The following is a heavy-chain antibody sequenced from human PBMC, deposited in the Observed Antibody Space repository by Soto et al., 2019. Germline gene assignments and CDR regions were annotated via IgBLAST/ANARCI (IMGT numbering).Heavy chain of an antibody. CDR2: ISGSGGST. V-gene: IGHV3-23*01. J-gene: IGHJ3*02. D-gene: IGHD3-10*01. CDR1: GFTFSSYA. Sequence: GGSLRLSCAASGFTFSSYAMSWVRQAPGKGLEWVSAISGSGGSTYYADSVKGRFTISRDNSKNTLYLQMNSLRAEDTAVYYCARVYGSGRYKDAFDIWGQGTMVTVSS. CDR3: ARVYGSGRYKDAFDI.